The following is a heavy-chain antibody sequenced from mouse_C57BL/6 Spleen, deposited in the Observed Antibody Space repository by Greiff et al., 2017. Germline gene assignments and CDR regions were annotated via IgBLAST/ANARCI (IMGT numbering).Heavy chain of an antibody. CDR1: GFNIKDDY. CDR2: IDPENGDT. J-gene: IGHJ2*01. Sequence: VQLQQSGAELVRPGASVKLSCTASGFNIKDDYMHWVKQRPEPGLEWIGWIDPENGDTEYASKFQGKATITADPSSNTAYLQLSSLTSEDTAVYYCTRHYYGSSLYYFDYWGQGTTLTVSS. V-gene: IGHV14-4*01. CDR3: TRHYYGSSLYYFDY. D-gene: IGHD1-1*01.